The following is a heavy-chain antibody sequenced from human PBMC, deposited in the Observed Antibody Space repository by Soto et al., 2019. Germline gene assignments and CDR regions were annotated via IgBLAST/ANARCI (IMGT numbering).Heavy chain of an antibody. CDR1: GFTFSSYS. CDR2: ISSSSSYI. J-gene: IGHJ5*02. CDR3: ARAAPWFGELFHWFDP. Sequence: GGSLRLSCAASGFTFSSYSMNWVRQAPGKGLEWVSFISSSSSYIDYADSVKGRFTISRDNAKNSLYLQMNSLRAEDTAVYYCARAAPWFGELFHWFDPWGQGTLVTVSS. V-gene: IGHV3-21*01. D-gene: IGHD3-10*01.